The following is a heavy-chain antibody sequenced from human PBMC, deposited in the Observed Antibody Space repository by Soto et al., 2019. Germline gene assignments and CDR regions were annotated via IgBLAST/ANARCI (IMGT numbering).Heavy chain of an antibody. CDR3: ARDDIVVVPAAMGRTNYYYYGMDV. D-gene: IGHD2-2*01. J-gene: IGHJ6*02. CDR1: GFTVSSNY. CDR2: IYSGGST. V-gene: IGHV3-53*01. Sequence: GGSLRLSCAASGFTVSSNYMSWVRQAPGKGLEWVSVIYSGGSTYYADSVKGRFTISRDNSENTRYLQMNSLRAEDTAVYYCARDDIVVVPAAMGRTNYYYYGMDVWGQGTTVTVSS.